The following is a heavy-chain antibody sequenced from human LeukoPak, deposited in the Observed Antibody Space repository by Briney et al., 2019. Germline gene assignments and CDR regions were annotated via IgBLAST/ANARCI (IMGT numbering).Heavy chain of an antibody. J-gene: IGHJ3*02. CDR3: ASQVAAAGRGAFDI. V-gene: IGHV3-30*03. D-gene: IGHD6-13*01. CDR1: GFTFSTYG. Sequence: GGSLRLSCAASGFTFSTYGMHWVRQAPGKGLEWVAIISYHGSNKYYADSVKGRFTISRDNAKNTLYLQMNSLRAEDTAVYYCASQVAAAGRGAFDIWGQGTMVTVSS. CDR2: ISYHGSNK.